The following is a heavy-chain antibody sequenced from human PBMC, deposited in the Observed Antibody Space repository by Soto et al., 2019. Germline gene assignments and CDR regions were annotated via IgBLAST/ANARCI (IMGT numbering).Heavy chain of an antibody. CDR1: GGSISSGGNY. V-gene: IGHV4-31*03. J-gene: IGHJ5*02. Sequence: TLSLICTVSGGSISSGGNYWSCIRQHPGKGLEWIGYIYYSGSTYYNPSLKSRVTISVDTSKNQFSLKLSSVTAADTAVYYCARVRPQTLVVQAAMGVWFDVWGEGTLLTVYS. CDR2: IYYSGST. D-gene: IGHD2-2*01. CDR3: ARVRPQTLVVQAAMGVWFDV.